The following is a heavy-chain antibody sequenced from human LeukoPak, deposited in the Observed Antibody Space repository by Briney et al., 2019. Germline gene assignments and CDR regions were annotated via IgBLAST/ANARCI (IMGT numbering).Heavy chain of an antibody. CDR3: ARDQRYCSSSSCPWEPFDY. V-gene: IGHV3-7*05. J-gene: IGHJ4*02. CDR1: GFTFSSYW. D-gene: IGHD2-2*01. CDR2: IKQDGSEK. Sequence: GGSLRLSCAASGFTFSSYWMSWVRQAPGKGLEWVANIKQDGSEKYYVDSVKGRFTISRDNARNSLYLQMNSLRAEDTAVYYCARDQRYCSSSSCPWEPFDYWGQGTLVTVSS.